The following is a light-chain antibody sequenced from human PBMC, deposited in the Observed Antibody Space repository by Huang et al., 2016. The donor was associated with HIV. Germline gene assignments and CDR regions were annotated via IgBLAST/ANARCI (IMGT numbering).Light chain of an antibody. CDR3: QQYNNWPRT. V-gene: IGKV3-15*01. CDR1: HRVSSN. Sequence: IVMTQSPATLSVSPGERATLSCRASHRVSSNLAWYQQNPGQAPRLLIYGASTRATGIPARFSGSGSGTEFTLTISSLQSGDFAVYYCQQYNNWPRTFGQGTKVEMK. CDR2: GAS. J-gene: IGKJ1*01.